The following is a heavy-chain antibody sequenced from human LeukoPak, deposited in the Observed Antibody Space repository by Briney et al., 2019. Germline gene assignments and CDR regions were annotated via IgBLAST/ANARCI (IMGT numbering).Heavy chain of an antibody. V-gene: IGHV1-8*03. CDR1: GYNFTSYD. D-gene: IGHD2-2*01. CDR3: ARGDVVVPGAYRCNWFDP. J-gene: IGHJ5*02. Sequence: AAVQVTCKTAGYNFTSYDINWVRQATGQGLEGMGWMNPNSGNTGNENKFYGRVTITRNTSIITASMALSSLRSEDTAVYYCARGDVVVPGAYRCNWFDPWGQGTLVTVSS. CDR2: MNPNSGNT.